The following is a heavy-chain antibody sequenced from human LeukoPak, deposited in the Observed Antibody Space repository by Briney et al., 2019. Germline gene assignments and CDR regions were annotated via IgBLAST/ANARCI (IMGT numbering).Heavy chain of an antibody. D-gene: IGHD3-22*01. CDR3: ARDPIYDSSGYYLDY. Sequence: ASVKVSCKASGYTFTSYGISWVRQAPGQGLEWMGWISAYNGNTNYAQKLQGRVTMTTDTSTSTVYMELSSLRSEDTAVYYCARDPIYDSSGYYLDYWGQGTLVTVSS. CDR2: ISAYNGNT. V-gene: IGHV1-18*01. CDR1: GYTFTSYG. J-gene: IGHJ4*02.